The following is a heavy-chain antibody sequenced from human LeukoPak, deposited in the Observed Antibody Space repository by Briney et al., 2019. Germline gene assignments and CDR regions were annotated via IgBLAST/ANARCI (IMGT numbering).Heavy chain of an antibody. CDR1: GGTCTSYA. V-gene: IGHV1-69*13. CDR3: ARAWGPPGPYGMDV. Sequence: ASVKVSCKASGGTCTSYAISWVRQAPGQGLEWMGGIIPIFGTANYAQKFQGRVTITADESTSTAYMELSSLRSEDTAVYYCARAWGPPGPYGMDVWGQGTTVTVSS. J-gene: IGHJ6*02. D-gene: IGHD3-16*01. CDR2: IIPIFGTA.